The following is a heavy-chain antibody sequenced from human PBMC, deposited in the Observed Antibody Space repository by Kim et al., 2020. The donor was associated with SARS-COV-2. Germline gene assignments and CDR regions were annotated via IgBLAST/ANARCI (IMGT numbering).Heavy chain of an antibody. Sequence: GGSLRLSCPASGFGFGSYAMAWVRQAPGKGLECVAGIVGGGSSYYADSAKGRFTISRDNSRNMVYLEVNSLRVDDTALYYCAKDKISGDGYWYFDAWGRGSLVTVSS. V-gene: IGHV3-23*01. CDR3: AKDKISGDGYWYFDA. CDR1: GFGFGSYA. D-gene: IGHD5-12*01. CDR2: IVGGGSS. J-gene: IGHJ2*01.